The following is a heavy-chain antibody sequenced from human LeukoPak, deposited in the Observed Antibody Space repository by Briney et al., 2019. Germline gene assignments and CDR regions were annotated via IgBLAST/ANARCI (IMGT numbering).Heavy chain of an antibody. D-gene: IGHD3-10*01. V-gene: IGHV3-48*04. J-gene: IGHJ4*02. CDR2: ISSSSSAI. CDR3: ARDRDFDY. Sequence: PGGPLRLPWAASGFTFSPYNMNGVRQAPGKGLEWVSHISSSSSAIYYADSLRGRFTISRDNAKNSLFLQMNSLRAEDTAVYYCARDRDFDYWGQGTLVTVSS. CDR1: GFTFSPYN.